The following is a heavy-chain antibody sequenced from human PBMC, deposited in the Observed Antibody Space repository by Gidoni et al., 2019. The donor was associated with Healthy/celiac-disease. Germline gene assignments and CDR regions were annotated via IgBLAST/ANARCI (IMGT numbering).Heavy chain of an antibody. V-gene: IGHV1-46*01. CDR3: ARDLILTGYDYYYYGMDV. CDR1: GYPFTSYY. CDR2: INPSGGST. Sequence: QVQLVQSGAEVKKPGASVKVSCKASGYPFTSYYMHWVRQAPGQGLEWMGIINPSGGSTSYAQKFQGRVTMTRDTSTSTVYMELSSLRSEDTAVYYCARDLILTGYDYYYYGMDVWGQGTTVTVSS. J-gene: IGHJ6*02. D-gene: IGHD3-9*01.